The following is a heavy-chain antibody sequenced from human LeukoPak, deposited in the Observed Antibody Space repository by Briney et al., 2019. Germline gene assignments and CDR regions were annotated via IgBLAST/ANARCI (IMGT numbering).Heavy chain of an antibody. V-gene: IGHV3-23*01. CDR1: GFTFSSFA. Sequence: PGGSLRLSCVASGFTFSSFALDWVRQAPGRGLEWISVVSRTGSTKYYADSVKGRFTVSRDNSKNTVCLQMNSLRVDDSAVYYCAKRKNSPGYSSLDQWGQGTLVTVSS. CDR2: VSRTGSTK. D-gene: IGHD2-15*01. J-gene: IGHJ4*02. CDR3: AKRKNSPGYSSLDQ.